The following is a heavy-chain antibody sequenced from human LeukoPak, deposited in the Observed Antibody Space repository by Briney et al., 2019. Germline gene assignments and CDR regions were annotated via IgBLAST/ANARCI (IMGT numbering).Heavy chain of an antibody. V-gene: IGHV3-23*01. D-gene: IGHD2/OR15-2a*01. CDR3: AKERTQTTSFDY. CDR1: GFTFSTYP. J-gene: IGHJ4*02. CDR2: ISGSGGST. Sequence: GGSLRLSCAASGFTFSTYPMDWVRQAPGKGLEWVSTISGSGGSTYYADSVKGRFTISRDNSKNTLYLQMNRLRADDTAIYYCAKERTQTTSFDYWGQGTLVTVSS.